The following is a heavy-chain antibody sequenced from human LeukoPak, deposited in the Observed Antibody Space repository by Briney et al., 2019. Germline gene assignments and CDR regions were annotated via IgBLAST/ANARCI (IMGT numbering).Heavy chain of an antibody. J-gene: IGHJ4*02. CDR2: IYYSGST. Sequence: PSETLSLTCTVSGGSISSGDYYWSWIRQPPGKGLEWIGYIYYSGSTYYNPSLKSRVTISVDTSKNQFSLKLSSVTAADTAVYYCANLGYSYGKRYFDYWGQGTLVTVSS. D-gene: IGHD5-18*01. V-gene: IGHV4-30-4*01. CDR1: GGSISSGDYY. CDR3: ANLGYSYGKRYFDY.